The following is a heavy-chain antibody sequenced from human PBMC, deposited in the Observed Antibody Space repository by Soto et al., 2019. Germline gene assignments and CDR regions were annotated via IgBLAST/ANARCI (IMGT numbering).Heavy chain of an antibody. D-gene: IGHD3-9*01. CDR2: ISSSSSTI. V-gene: IGHV3-48*01. CDR1: GFTFSSYS. CDR3: ASFSYYDILTGYYTDV. Sequence: GGSLRLSCAASGFTFSSYSMNWVRQAPGKGLEWVSYISSSSSTIYYADSVKGRFTISRDNAKNSLYLQMNSLRAEDTAVYYCASFSYYDILTGYYTDVWGKGTTVTVSS. J-gene: IGHJ6*04.